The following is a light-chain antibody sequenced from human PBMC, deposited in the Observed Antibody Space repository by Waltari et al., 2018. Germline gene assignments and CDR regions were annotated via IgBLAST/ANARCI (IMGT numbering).Light chain of an antibody. CDR2: AAS. J-gene: IGKJ3*01. CDR3: QQVDSYPFT. V-gene: IGKV1-9*01. Sequence: DIQLTQSPSLLSTSVGDRVTITCRASQGISSYLAWYQPKPGKVPKLLIYAASTLQSGVPSRFSGRGFGTEFTLTISSLQPEDFATYYCQQVDSYPFTFGPGTKVDL. CDR1: QGISSY.